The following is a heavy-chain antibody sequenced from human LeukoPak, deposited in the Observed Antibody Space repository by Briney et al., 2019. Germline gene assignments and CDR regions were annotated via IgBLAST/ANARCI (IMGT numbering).Heavy chain of an antibody. D-gene: IGHD5-12*01. CDR2: IIPIFGTA. J-gene: IGHJ4*02. CDR1: GGTFSSYA. V-gene: IGHV1-69*01. Sequence: SVKVSCKASGGTFSSYAISWVRQAPEQGLEWMGGIIPIFGTANYAQKFQGRVTITADESTSTAYMELSSLRSEDTAVYYCASLDVAQDDYWGQGTLVTVSS. CDR3: ASLDVAQDDY.